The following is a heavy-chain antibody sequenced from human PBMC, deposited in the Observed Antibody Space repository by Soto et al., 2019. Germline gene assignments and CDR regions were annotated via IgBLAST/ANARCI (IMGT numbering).Heavy chain of an antibody. CDR2: IYTSGST. Sequence: PPETLSLTCTVSGCAMRSYYSSWIRQPSGKGLEWIGHIYTSGSTNYNPSLKSRVTMSVDTSKNQFSLKLSSVTAADTAVYYCARVVRRSGGWSYYYYYGMDVWGQGTTVTVSS. J-gene: IGHJ6*02. V-gene: IGHV4-4*07. CDR1: GCAMRSYY. CDR3: ARVVRRSGGWSYYYYYGMDV. D-gene: IGHD2-2*01.